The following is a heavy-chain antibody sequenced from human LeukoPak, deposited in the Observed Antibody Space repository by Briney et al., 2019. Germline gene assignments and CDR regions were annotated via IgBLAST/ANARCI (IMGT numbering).Heavy chain of an antibody. D-gene: IGHD5-18*01. CDR2: IYYSGST. Sequence: SETLSLACTVSGGSISSYYWSGIRQPPGKGLEWIGYIYYSGSTYYNPSLKSRVTISVDTSKNQFSLKLSSVTAADTAVYYCARGWGYSYSIDAFDIWGQGTMVTVSS. CDR1: GGSISSYY. V-gene: IGHV4-59*08. CDR3: ARGWGYSYSIDAFDI. J-gene: IGHJ3*02.